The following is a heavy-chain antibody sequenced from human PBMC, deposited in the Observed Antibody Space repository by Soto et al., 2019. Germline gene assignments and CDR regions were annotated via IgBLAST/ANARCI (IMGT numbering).Heavy chain of an antibody. J-gene: IGHJ4*02. V-gene: IGHV3-21*01. CDR1: GFTFSSYS. CDR3: ARIVAAAGTDGGEGDEFDY. Sequence: EVQLVESGGGLVKPGGSLRLSCAASGFTFSSYSMNWVRQAPGKGLEWVSSISSSSSYIYYADSVKGRFTISRDNAKNSLSLQMHSLSAEDTAVYYCARIVAAAGTDGGEGDEFDYWGQGTLVTVSP. CDR2: ISSSSSYI. D-gene: IGHD6-13*01.